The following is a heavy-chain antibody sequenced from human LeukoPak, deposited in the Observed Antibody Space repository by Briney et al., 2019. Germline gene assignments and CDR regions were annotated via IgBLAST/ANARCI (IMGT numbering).Heavy chain of an antibody. V-gene: IGHV4-61*02. CDR3: ATRTSDSRGFDY. J-gene: IGHJ4*02. CDR1: GASISSDY. Sequence: KPSETLSLTCSVSGASISSDYHLWSWIRQPAGKGLEWIGRFLTSGSTTYNPSLKSRVTISLDTSKNQFSLKLTSVAAADTAVYYYATRTSDSRGFDYWGQGTLVTVSS. D-gene: IGHD1-7*01. CDR2: FLTSGST.